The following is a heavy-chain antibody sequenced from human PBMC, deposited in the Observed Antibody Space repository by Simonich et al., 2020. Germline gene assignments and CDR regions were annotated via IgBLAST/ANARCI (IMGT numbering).Heavy chain of an antibody. D-gene: IGHD1-1*01. V-gene: IGHV1-2*02. CDR2: INPNRGGT. Sequence: QVQLVQSGAEVKKPGASVKVSCKASGYTFTGYYMHWVRQAPGQGLEGMGWINPNRGGTNYAQKFQSRVTMTRDTSISTAYMELSRLRSDDTAVYYCASSKRGYNWNDFDYWGQGTLVTVSS. CDR1: GYTFTGYY. CDR3: ASSKRGYNWNDFDY. J-gene: IGHJ4*02.